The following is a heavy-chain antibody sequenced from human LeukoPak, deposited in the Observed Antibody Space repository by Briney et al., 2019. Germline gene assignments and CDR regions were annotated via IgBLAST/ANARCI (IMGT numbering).Heavy chain of an antibody. D-gene: IGHD1-26*01. CDR2: INHSGST. Sequence: SETLSLTCAVYGGSFSGYYWSWIRQPPGKGLEWIGEINHSGSTNYNPSLKSRVTISVDTSKNQFSLKLSSVTAADTAVYYCARLRGSYRRGRADYWGQGTLVTVSS. CDR3: ARLRGSYRRGRADY. V-gene: IGHV4-34*01. CDR1: GGSFSGYY. J-gene: IGHJ4*02.